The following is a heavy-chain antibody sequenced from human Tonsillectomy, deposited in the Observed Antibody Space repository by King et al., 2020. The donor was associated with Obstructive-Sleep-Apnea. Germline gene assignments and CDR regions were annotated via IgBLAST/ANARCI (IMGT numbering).Heavy chain of an antibody. Sequence: VQLVESGGGVVQPGRSLRLSCAVSGFTLSTYDIHWVRQAPGQGLEWVAIISGNGNDKYYADSVKGRFTMSRDISKNTLYLEVNSLRAEDAAVYYCAKGEWSSRSIDYWGQGTLVTVSS. V-gene: IGHV3-30*18. CDR3: AKGEWSSRSIDY. CDR1: GFTLSTYD. J-gene: IGHJ4*02. D-gene: IGHD6-13*01. CDR2: ISGNGNDK.